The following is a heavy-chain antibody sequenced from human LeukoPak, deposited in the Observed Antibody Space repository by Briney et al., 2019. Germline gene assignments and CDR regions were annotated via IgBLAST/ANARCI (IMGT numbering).Heavy chain of an antibody. V-gene: IGHV3-30-3*01. CDR2: ISYDGSNK. Sequence: GRSLRLSCAASGFTFSSYAMHWVRQAPGKGLEWVAVISYDGSNKYYADSVEGRFTISRDNSKNTLYLQMNSLRAEDTAVYYCARARTYYYDSSGYSFDYWGQGTLVTVSS. D-gene: IGHD3-22*01. CDR1: GFTFSSYA. J-gene: IGHJ4*02. CDR3: ARARTYYYDSSGYSFDY.